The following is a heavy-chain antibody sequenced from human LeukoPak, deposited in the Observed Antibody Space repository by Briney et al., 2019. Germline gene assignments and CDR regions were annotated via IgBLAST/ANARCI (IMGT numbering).Heavy chain of an antibody. CDR2: IYYSGST. V-gene: IGHV4-59*01. CDR1: GGSISSYY. D-gene: IGHD2-2*01. CDR3: ARDKKGASCYDY. J-gene: IGHJ4*02. Sequence: SSETLSLTCTVSGGSISSYYWSWIRQPPGKGLEWIGYIYYSGSTNYNPSLKSRVTISVDTSKNQFSPKLSSVTAADTAVYYCARDKKGASCYDYWGQGTLVTVSS.